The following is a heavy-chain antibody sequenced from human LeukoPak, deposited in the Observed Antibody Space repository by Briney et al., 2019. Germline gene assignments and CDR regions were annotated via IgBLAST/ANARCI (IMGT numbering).Heavy chain of an antibody. D-gene: IGHD3-10*01. CDR3: AKDRGIISDY. V-gene: IGHV3-23*01. Sequence: GGSLRLSCAASGFTFSNYGMSWVRQAPGKGLEWVSSISGSGDSTYYADSVKGGFTISRDNSKNTLYLQMNSLRAEDTAVYYCAKDRGIISDYWGQGTLVTVSS. J-gene: IGHJ4*02. CDR2: ISGSGDST. CDR1: GFTFSNYG.